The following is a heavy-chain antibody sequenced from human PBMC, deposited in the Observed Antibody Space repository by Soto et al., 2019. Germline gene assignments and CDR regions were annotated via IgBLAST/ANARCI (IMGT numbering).Heavy chain of an antibody. J-gene: IGHJ4*02. CDR1: GFTFSSYA. Sequence: PGGSLRLSCAAPGFTFSSYAMYWVRQAPGKGLEWVAVISYDGNNKYYADSVKGRFTISRDNSKNTLYLQMNSLRAEDTAVYYCARETPPYSSGFLYFDYWGQGTLVTVSS. CDR2: ISYDGNNK. D-gene: IGHD6-19*01. CDR3: ARETPPYSSGFLYFDY. V-gene: IGHV3-30*14.